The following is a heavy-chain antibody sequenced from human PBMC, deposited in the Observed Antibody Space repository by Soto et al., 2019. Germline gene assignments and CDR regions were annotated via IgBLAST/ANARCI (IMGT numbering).Heavy chain of an antibody. D-gene: IGHD3-10*01. Sequence: QVQLVESGGGVVQPGKSLRLSCKASGFIFSNYGMHWVRQVPGKGLEWVAVIWYDGSNKYYADSVKGRFTISRDNSESTLYLHMNSLRTEDTAVYYCAKDGENWGQGTLVTVSS. CDR3: AKDGEN. CDR2: IWYDGSNK. CDR1: GFIFSNYG. V-gene: IGHV3-30*18. J-gene: IGHJ4*02.